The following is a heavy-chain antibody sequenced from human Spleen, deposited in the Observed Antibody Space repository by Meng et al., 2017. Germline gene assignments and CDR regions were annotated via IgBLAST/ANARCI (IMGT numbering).Heavy chain of an antibody. CDR1: GFSFNSYA. CDR3: AKRQPPSSSRVTGGMDV. CDR2: LSGSGGST. D-gene: IGHD6-13*01. Sequence: GGSLRLSCAASGFSFNSYAMSWVRQAPGKGLEWVSALSGSGGSTYYADSVKGRFTISRDNSKNTLYLQMNSLSTEDTAVYYCAKRQPPSSSRVTGGMDVWGQGTTVTVSS. J-gene: IGHJ6*02. V-gene: IGHV3-23*01.